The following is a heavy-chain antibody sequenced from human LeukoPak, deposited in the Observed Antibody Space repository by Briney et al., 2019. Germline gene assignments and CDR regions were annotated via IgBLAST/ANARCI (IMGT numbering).Heavy chain of an antibody. J-gene: IGHJ4*02. D-gene: IGHD2-15*01. CDR2: INTDGSST. CDR3: VRDYSV. V-gene: IGHV3-74*01. CDR1: GFTFSSYW. Sequence: PGRSLRLSCAASGFTFSSYWMHWVRQAPGKGLVWVSLINTDGSSTNYADSVKGRFTISRDNAKNTLYLQMNSLRAEDTAVYYCVRDYSVWGQGTLVTVSS.